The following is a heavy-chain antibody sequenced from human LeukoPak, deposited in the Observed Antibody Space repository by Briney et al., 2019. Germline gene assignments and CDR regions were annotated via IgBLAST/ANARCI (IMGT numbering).Heavy chain of an antibody. J-gene: IGHJ6*03. CDR2: ISSCGGST. CDR3: ASHYGDYFFSYYYYYMDV. D-gene: IGHD4-17*01. Sequence: GRSLRLSCAASGFTFSSYGMSWVCQAPGKGLERVSAISSCGGSTYYADSVKGRFTISRDNSKNTLYLQMNSLRAEDTAVYYCASHYGDYFFSYYYYYMDVWGKGTTVTVSS. CDR1: GFTFSSYG. V-gene: IGHV3-23*01.